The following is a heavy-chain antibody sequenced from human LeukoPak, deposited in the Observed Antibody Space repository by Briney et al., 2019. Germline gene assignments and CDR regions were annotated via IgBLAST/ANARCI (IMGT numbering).Heavy chain of an antibody. CDR2: IDGSGSII. CDR1: GFTFSSYE. Sequence: GGSLRLSCAASGFTFSSYEMHWVRQAPGKGLERLSNIDGSGSIIYQADSVKGRFTISRDNARNSVYLQMNSLRAEDTAVYFCAREQRVAGLGNFDLWGRGTLVTVSS. V-gene: IGHV3-48*03. J-gene: IGHJ2*01. D-gene: IGHD2-15*01. CDR3: AREQRVAGLGNFDL.